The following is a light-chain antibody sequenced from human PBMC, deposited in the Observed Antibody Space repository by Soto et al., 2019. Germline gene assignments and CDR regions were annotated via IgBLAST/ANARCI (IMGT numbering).Light chain of an antibody. CDR2: DVS. CDR1: SSDVGAYNY. Sequence: QSALTQPPSVSGSPGQSVTITCTGTSSDVGAYNYVAWYQQHPGKAPRVMIYDVSKRPSGVPDRFSGSKSGNTASLTISGLQAEDEADYYCCSIAGSLEDFGTGTKVTVL. J-gene: IGLJ1*01. CDR3: CSIAGSLED. V-gene: IGLV2-11*01.